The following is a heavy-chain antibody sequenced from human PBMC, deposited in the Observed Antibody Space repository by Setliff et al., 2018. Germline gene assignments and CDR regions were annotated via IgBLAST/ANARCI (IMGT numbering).Heavy chain of an antibody. CDR3: ARDRISRYYDSGAHAFDI. CDR2: IKGDGSEK. D-gene: IGHD3-22*01. Sequence: GGSLRLSCAASGFTFGSFYMTWVRQAPGKGLEWVANIKGDGSEKFYLDSVKGRFTISRDNAKNSLYLQMNSLRAEDTAVYYCARDRISRYYDSGAHAFDIWGQGTMVTVSS. CDR1: GFTFGSFY. V-gene: IGHV3-7*03. J-gene: IGHJ3*02.